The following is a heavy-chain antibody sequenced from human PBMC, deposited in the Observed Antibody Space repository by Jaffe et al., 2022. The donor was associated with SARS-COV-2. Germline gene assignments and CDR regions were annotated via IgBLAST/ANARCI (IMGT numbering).Heavy chain of an antibody. J-gene: IGHJ3*02. D-gene: IGHD3-3*01. CDR2: I. CDR1: GFSISTFA. CDR3: AKGRNSFGAFDI. Sequence: EVQLLESGGRLVQPGGSLRLSCEVSGFSISTFAMHWVRQAPGKGLEWVADINSIDPVRGRFITSRDISKNTFYLQMNTLTVEDTAVYFCAKGRNSFGAFDIWGQGTMVTVSS. V-gene: IGHV3-23*01.